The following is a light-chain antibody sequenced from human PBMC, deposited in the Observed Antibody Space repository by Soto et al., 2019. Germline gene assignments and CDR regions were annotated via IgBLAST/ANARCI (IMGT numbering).Light chain of an antibody. CDR2: YDT. J-gene: IGLJ3*02. V-gene: IGLV3-21*04. CDR1: DIGSKS. CDR3: QVWDSPSDHHGV. Sequence: SYELTQPPSVSVAPGKTARITCGGNDIGSKSVHWYQQKPGQAPVLVIYYDTDRPSGIPERFSGSNSENTATLTINRVDAGDEADYYCQVWDSPSDHHGVFGGGTKLTVL.